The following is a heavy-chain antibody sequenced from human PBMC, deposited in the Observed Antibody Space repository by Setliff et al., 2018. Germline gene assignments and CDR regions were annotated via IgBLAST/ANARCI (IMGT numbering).Heavy chain of an antibody. J-gene: IGHJ3*02. V-gene: IGHV3-21*01. CDR3: VKTHWDTWIRGAFDI. Sequence: GGSLRLSCVASGFTFSSYSMNWVRQAPGKGLEWVSSISSTSSYIYYADSVKGRFTISRDNAKNSLYLQMSSLRAEDTAVYYCVKTHWDTWIRGAFDIWGQGTMVTVSS. CDR1: GFTFSSYS. CDR2: ISSTSSYI. D-gene: IGHD3-10*01.